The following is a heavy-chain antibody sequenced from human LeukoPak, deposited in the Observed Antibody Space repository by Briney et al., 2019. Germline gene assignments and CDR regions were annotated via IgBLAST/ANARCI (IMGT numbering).Heavy chain of an antibody. CDR1: GFTFNSYS. V-gene: IGHV3-21*04. D-gene: IGHD6-19*01. Sequence: GGSLRLSCAASGFTFNSYSMNWVRQAPGKGLEWVSSISSSSLSYIYYADSVKGRFTISRDNSKNTLYLQMNSLRAEDTAVYYCAQGSGRKNWHAFDIWGQGTMVTVSS. CDR2: ISSSSLSYI. CDR3: AQGSGRKNWHAFDI. J-gene: IGHJ3*02.